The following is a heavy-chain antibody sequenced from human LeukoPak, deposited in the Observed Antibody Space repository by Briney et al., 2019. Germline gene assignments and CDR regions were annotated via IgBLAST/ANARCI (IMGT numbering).Heavy chain of an antibody. V-gene: IGHV1-69*13. CDR3: ASPDMTTTNYYYYYGMDV. D-gene: IGHD4-11*01. CDR2: IIPIFGTA. CDR1: GGTFSSYA. Sequence: ASVKVSCTASGGTFSSYAISWVRQAPGQGLEWMGGIIPIFGTANYAQKFQGRVTITADESTSTAYMELSSLRSEDTAVYYCASPDMTTTNYYYYYGMDVWGQGTTVTVSS. J-gene: IGHJ6*02.